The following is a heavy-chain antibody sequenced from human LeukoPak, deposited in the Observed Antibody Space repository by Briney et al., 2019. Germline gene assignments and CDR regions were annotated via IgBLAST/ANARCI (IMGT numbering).Heavy chain of an antibody. V-gene: IGHV3-23*01. Sequence: GGSLRLSCTASGFTFSSYAMNWVRQAPGKGLEWVSGIGAGGTFTYYADSVKGRFTVSRDNAKNSLYLQMNSLRAEDTAVYYCARVNPTSSGFYAYWGQGTLVTVPS. CDR3: ARVNPTSSGFYAY. D-gene: IGHD3-22*01. J-gene: IGHJ4*02. CDR1: GFTFSSYA. CDR2: IGAGGTFT.